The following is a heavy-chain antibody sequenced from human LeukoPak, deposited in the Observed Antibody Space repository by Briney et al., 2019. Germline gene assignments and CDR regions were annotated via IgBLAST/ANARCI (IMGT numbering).Heavy chain of an antibody. D-gene: IGHD3-10*01. J-gene: IGHJ4*02. CDR3: AKDTYYYGSGSYPDY. V-gene: IGHV3-30*18. Sequence: GGSLRLSCAASGFTFSSYGMHWVRQAPGKGLEWVSVISYDGSNKYYADSVKGRFTISRDNSKNTLYLQMNSLRAEDTAVYYCAKDTYYYGSGSYPDYWGQGTLVTVSS. CDR1: GFTFSSYG. CDR2: ISYDGSNK.